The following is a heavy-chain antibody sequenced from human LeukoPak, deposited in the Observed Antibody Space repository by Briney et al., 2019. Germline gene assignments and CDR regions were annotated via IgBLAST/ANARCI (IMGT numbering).Heavy chain of an antibody. CDR3: ARDLRQSGSYDY. Sequence: ASVKVSCKASGYTFTGYYMHWVRQAPGQGLEWMGWINPNSGGTNYAQKFQGRVTMTRDTSISTAYMELSSLRSEDTAVYYCARDLRQSGSYDYWGQGTLVTVSS. V-gene: IGHV1-2*02. CDR2: INPNSGGT. CDR1: GYTFTGYY. J-gene: IGHJ4*02. D-gene: IGHD1-26*01.